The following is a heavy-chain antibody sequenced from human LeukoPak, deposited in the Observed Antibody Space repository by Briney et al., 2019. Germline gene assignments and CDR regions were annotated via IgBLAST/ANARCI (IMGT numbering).Heavy chain of an antibody. D-gene: IGHD6-13*01. CDR3: ARGRFSSSPWDY. CDR1: GGSITSHY. Sequence: SETLSLTCTVSGGSITSHYWSWVRQPPGKGLEWIGEINHSGSTNYNPSLKSRVTISVDTSKNQFSLKLSSVTAADTAVYYCARGRFSSSPWDYWGQGTLVTVSS. V-gene: IGHV4-34*01. J-gene: IGHJ4*02. CDR2: INHSGST.